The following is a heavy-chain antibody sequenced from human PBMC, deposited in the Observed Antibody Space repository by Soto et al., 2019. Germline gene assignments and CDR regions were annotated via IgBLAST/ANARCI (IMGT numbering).Heavy chain of an antibody. Sequence: QVQLVQSGAEVKKPGSSVKVSFKASGGTFSSYAISWVRQAPGQGLEWMGGIIPIFGTANYAQKFQARVTITADESTSTAYMELSSLRSEDTAVYYCARDSGGPHYDILTGYSSGDFDYWGQGTLVTVSS. J-gene: IGHJ4*02. V-gene: IGHV1-69*01. D-gene: IGHD3-9*01. CDR1: GGTFSSYA. CDR2: IIPIFGTA. CDR3: ARDSGGPHYDILTGYSSGDFDY.